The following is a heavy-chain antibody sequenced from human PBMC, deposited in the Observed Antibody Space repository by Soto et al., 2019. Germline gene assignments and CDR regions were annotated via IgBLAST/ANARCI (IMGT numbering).Heavy chain of an antibody. V-gene: IGHV1-18*01. Sequence: QVQLVQSGAEVKKPGASVKVSCKASGYTFTSYGISWVRQAPGQRPEWMGWISAYNGNTNYAQKLQGRVTMTTDTYTSTAYMELRSLRSDDTAVYYCARAPERQWLVHYFDYWGQGTLVTVSS. J-gene: IGHJ4*02. CDR1: GYTFTSYG. D-gene: IGHD6-19*01. CDR3: ARAPERQWLVHYFDY. CDR2: ISAYNGNT.